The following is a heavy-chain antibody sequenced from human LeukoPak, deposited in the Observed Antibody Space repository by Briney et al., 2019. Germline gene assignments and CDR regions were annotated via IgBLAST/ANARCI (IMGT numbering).Heavy chain of an antibody. Sequence: ASVKVSCKASGYTFTSYDINWVRQATGQGLEWMGWMNPNSGNTGYAQKFQGRVTMTRNTSISTAYMELSSLRSEDTAVYYCARGAGYYGSGSYYIFDYWGQGTLVTVSS. V-gene: IGHV1-8*01. CDR2: MNPNSGNT. CDR3: ARGAGYYGSGSYYIFDY. CDR1: GYTFTSYD. D-gene: IGHD3-10*01. J-gene: IGHJ4*02.